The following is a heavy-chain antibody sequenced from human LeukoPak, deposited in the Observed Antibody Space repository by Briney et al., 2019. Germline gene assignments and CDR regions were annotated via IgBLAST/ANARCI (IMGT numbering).Heavy chain of an antibody. CDR3: ARDGGDAAVYGGGFDY. Sequence: PSETLSLTCTVSGGSISSYYWSWIRQPPGKGLEWIGYIYYSGSTNYNPSLKSRVTISVDTSKNQFSLKLSSVTAADTAVYYCARDGGDAAVYGGGFDYWGQGTLVTVSS. D-gene: IGHD2-15*01. CDR1: GGSISSYY. J-gene: IGHJ4*02. CDR2: IYYSGST. V-gene: IGHV4-59*01.